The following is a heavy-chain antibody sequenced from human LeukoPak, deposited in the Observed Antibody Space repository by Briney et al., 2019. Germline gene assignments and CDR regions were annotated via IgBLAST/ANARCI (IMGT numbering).Heavy chain of an antibody. D-gene: IGHD3-16*01. V-gene: IGHV3-74*03. Sequence: QTGGSLRLSCEASGFTFRSYWMHWVSQTPGRGLVWVSSLKSDGSSRTYADSVKGRFTISRDNTKNTLYLQMSSLIAADTAVYYCTRGGSYGDFWGQGTLVTFSS. CDR2: LKSDGSSR. J-gene: IGHJ4*02. CDR3: TRGGSYGDF. CDR1: GFTFRSYW.